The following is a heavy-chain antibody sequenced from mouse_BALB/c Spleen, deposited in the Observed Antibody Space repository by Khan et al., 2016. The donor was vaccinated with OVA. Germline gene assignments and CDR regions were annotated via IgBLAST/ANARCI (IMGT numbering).Heavy chain of an antibody. D-gene: IGHD2-1*01. V-gene: IGHV5-9-1*01. Sequence: EVELVESGGGLVEPGGSLKLSCAASGFTFSSFVMSWVRQTPEKRLEWVATISSAATYTYYPDSIKGRFTISRDNAKNTLYLHMNSMRSDDTAIYYWTIGNYGWFAYWGRGTLVTVST. CDR1: GFTFSSFV. CDR2: ISSAATYT. CDR3: TIGNYGWFAY. J-gene: IGHJ3*01.